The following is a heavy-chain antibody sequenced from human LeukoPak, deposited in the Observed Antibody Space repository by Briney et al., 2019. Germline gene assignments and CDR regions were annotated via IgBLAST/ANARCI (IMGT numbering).Heavy chain of an antibody. J-gene: IGHJ6*03. Sequence: PGGSLRLSCAASGFTFDDYAMHWVRQAPGKGLEWVSGISWNSGTIGYADSVKGRFTISRDNAKNSLYLQMNSLRAEDTALYYCAKDRSYLSYYYYMDVWGKGTTVTISS. D-gene: IGHD1-26*01. CDR1: GFTFDDYA. CDR2: ISWNSGTI. V-gene: IGHV3-9*01. CDR3: AKDRSYLSYYYYMDV.